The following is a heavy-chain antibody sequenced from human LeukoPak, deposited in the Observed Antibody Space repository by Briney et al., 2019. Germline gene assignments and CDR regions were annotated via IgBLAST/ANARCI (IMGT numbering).Heavy chain of an antibody. J-gene: IGHJ4*02. CDR1: GGSISSASYY. D-gene: IGHD6-6*01. CDR3: ARSSIAARPDY. Sequence: PSETLSLTCSVSGGSISSASYYWSWIRQPPGKGLEWIGFIYYSGSTNYNPSLKSRVTISVDTSKNQFSLKLSSVTAADTAVYYCARSSIAARPDYWGQGTLVTVSS. CDR2: IYYSGST. V-gene: IGHV4-61*01.